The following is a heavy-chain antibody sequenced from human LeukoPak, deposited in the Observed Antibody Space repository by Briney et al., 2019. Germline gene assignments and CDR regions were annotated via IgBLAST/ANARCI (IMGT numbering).Heavy chain of an antibody. Sequence: GGSLTEWCTTSGLICIRYGSSSVRQAPGKGLEWVSAISGSGGSTYYADSVKGRFTISRDNSKNTLYLQMNSLRAEDTAVYYCVMESKDFYPLWFD. J-gene: IGHJ5*01. CDR2: ISGSGGST. CDR3: VMESKDFYPLWFD. V-gene: IGHV3-23*01. CDR1: GLICIRYG. D-gene: IGHD3-3*01.